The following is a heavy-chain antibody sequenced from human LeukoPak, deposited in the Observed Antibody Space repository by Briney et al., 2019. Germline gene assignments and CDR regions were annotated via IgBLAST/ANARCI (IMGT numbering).Heavy chain of an antibody. J-gene: IGHJ6*02. Sequence: PSETLSLTCAVYGGSFSGYYWSWIRQPPGKGLEWIGEINHSGSTNYSPSLKSRVTISVDTSKNQFSLKLSSVTAADTAVYYCARHLRSNYSGLLYYYYGMDVWGQGTTVTVSS. CDR3: ARHLRSNYSGLLYYYYGMDV. CDR2: INHSGST. D-gene: IGHD4-11*01. CDR1: GGSFSGYY. V-gene: IGHV4-34*01.